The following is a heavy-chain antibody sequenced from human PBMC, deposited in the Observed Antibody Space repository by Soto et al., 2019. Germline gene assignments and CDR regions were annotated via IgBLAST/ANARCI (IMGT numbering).Heavy chain of an antibody. CDR3: ATRTGPYYYAMNV. Sequence: PGGSLRLSCAASGFTVRSNYMTWVRQAPGKGLEWVSIINTYGSTDYADSGRGRFTIARDTSKMFLQMNSLRAEDTAVYYCATRTGPYYYAMNVWGQGTTVTVSS. V-gene: IGHV3-53*01. CDR2: INTYGST. J-gene: IGHJ6*02. CDR1: GFTVRSNY. D-gene: IGHD4-17*01.